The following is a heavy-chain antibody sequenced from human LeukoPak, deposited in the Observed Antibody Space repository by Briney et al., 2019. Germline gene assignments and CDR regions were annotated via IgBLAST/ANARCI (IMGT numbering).Heavy chain of an antibody. V-gene: IGHV3-49*04. D-gene: IGHD3-22*01. CDR3: TRHYDSSGGLDY. CDR1: GFTFGDYA. CDR2: IRSKAYGGTT. J-gene: IGHJ4*02. Sequence: GGSLRLSCTASGFTFGDYAMSWVRQAPGEGLEWVGFIRSKAYGGTTGYAASVKGRFTISRDDSKSIAYLQMNSLKTEDTAVYYCTRHYDSSGGLDYWGQGTLVTVSS.